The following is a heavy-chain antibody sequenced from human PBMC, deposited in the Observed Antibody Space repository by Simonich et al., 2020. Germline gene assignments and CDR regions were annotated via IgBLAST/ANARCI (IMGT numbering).Heavy chain of an antibody. Sequence: QVQLQQCGAGRLKPSETLSLTCAVYGGSFSGYYCSWIRQPPGKGLEWIGEINHSEKPKQNPSLKGRVPVSGDTAKNQFSLYLSSVTAADPAVYYCARCGLVNYDILTGYHNWFDPWGQGTLVTVSS. CDR2: INHSEKP. CDR3: ARCGLVNYDILTGYHNWFDP. J-gene: IGHJ5*02. D-gene: IGHD3-9*01. V-gene: IGHV4-34*01. CDR1: GGSFSGYY.